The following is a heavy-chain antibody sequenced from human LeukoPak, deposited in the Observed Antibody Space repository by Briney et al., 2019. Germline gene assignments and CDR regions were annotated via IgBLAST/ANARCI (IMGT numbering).Heavy chain of an antibody. V-gene: IGHV1-69*06. D-gene: IGHD2-15*01. CDR3: ARGGALGYCSGGSCYSGVEAFDI. J-gene: IGHJ3*02. CDR1: GGTFSSYA. Sequence: SVKVSCEASGGTFSSYAISWVRQAPGQGLEWMGGIIPIFGTANYAQKFQGRVTITADKSTSTAYMELSSLRSEDTAVYYCARGGALGYCSGGSCYSGVEAFDIWGQGTMVTVSS. CDR2: IIPIFGTA.